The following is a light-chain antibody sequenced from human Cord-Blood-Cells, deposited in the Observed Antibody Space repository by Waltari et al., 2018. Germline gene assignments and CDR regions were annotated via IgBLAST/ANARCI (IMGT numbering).Light chain of an antibody. V-gene: IGKV1-39*01. Sequence: DIQMTQSPSSLSASVGDRVTITCRASQSISSYLNWYQQKPGKAPKLLIYAASSLQSGVPSRFSGSGSGTDFTLTISSLQPVDFATYYCQQSYSTFGQGTKVEIK. J-gene: IGKJ1*01. CDR3: QQSYST. CDR2: AAS. CDR1: QSISSY.